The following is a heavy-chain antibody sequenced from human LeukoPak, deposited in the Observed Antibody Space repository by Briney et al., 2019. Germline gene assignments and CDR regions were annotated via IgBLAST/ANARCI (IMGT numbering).Heavy chain of an antibody. V-gene: IGHV3-23*01. D-gene: IGHD3-16*02. CDR2: ISGNGGTT. J-gene: IGHJ3*02. CDR1: GFTFSNYV. CDR3: AKGPVGELSSLNAFDI. Sequence: GGSLRLSCAASGFTFSNYVMSWVRQAPGRGLEWVSIISGNGGTTNYADSVKGRFTISRDYSKNTLYLQMNSLRAEDMALYYCAKGPVGELSSLNAFDIWGQGTMVTVSS.